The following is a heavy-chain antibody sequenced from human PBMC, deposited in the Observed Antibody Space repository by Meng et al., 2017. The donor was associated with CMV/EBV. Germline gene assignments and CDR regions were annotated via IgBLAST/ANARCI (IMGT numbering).Heavy chain of an antibody. CDR3: AKSGYCSSTSCYIHYYYGMDV. CDR1: GFTFDDYT. J-gene: IGHJ6*02. D-gene: IGHD2-2*02. Sequence: GGSLRLSCAASGFTFDDYTMHWVRQAPGKGLEWVSLISWDGGSTYYADSVKGRFTISRDNSKNTLYLQMNSLRAEDTAVYYCAKSGYCSSTSCYIHYYYGMDVWGQGTTVTVSS. CDR2: ISWDGGST. V-gene: IGHV3-43*01.